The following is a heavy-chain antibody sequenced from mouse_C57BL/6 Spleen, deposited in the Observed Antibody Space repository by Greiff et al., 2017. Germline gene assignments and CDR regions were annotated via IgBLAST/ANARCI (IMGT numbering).Heavy chain of an antibody. V-gene: IGHV1-26*01. Sequence: VQLQQSGPELVKPGASVKISCKASGYTFTDYYMNWVKQSHGKSLEWIGDINPNNGGTSYNQKFKGKATLTVDKSSSTAYMELRSLTSEDSAVYYGARSHGAAQVFYWGQGTTLTVSS. D-gene: IGHD3-2*02. CDR3: ARSHGAAQVFY. J-gene: IGHJ2*01. CDR1: GYTFTDYY. CDR2: INPNNGGT.